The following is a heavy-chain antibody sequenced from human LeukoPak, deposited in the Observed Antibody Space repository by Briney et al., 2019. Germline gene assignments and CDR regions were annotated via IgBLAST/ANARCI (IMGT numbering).Heavy chain of an antibody. J-gene: IGHJ4*02. V-gene: IGHV1-2*06. CDR3: AREMNYDDYRTSDY. CDR1: GYTFTGYY. D-gene: IGHD4-17*01. CDR2: IDSNSGGT. Sequence: ASVTVSCKASGYTFTGYYMRWVRRAPGQGFEWMGRIDSNSGGTNYAQNFQGRVTMTRDTSISTVYMELISLRSDDTAVYYCAREMNYDDYRTSDYWGQGTLVTVSS.